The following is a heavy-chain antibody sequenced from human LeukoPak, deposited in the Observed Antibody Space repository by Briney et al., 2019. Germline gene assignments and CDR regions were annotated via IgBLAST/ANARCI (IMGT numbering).Heavy chain of an antibody. V-gene: IGHV3-21*01. CDR1: AFTFSNYN. CDR2: ITSSSTYI. J-gene: IGHJ6*03. D-gene: IGHD1-26*01. CDR3: ARDPYSGSYGPYYYYYMDV. Sequence: GGSLRLSCAASAFTFSNYNMNWVRQAPGKGLEWVSSITSSSTYIYYADSVKGRFTISRDNAKNSLYLQMNSLRAEDTAVYYCARDPYSGSYGPYYYYYMDVWGEGTTVTISS.